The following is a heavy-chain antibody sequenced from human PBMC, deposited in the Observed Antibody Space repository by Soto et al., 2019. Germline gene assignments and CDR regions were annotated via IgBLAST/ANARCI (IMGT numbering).Heavy chain of an antibody. CDR3: AWVVSYYYYMDV. CDR1: GFTFSSYA. D-gene: IGHD6-6*01. V-gene: IGHV3-23*01. Sequence: GGSLRLSCAASGFTFSSYAMSWVRQAPGKGLEWVSAISGSGGSTYYADSVKGRFTISRDNSKNTLYLQMNSLRAEDTAVYYCAWVVSYYYYMDVWGKGTTVTVSS. CDR2: ISGSGGST. J-gene: IGHJ6*03.